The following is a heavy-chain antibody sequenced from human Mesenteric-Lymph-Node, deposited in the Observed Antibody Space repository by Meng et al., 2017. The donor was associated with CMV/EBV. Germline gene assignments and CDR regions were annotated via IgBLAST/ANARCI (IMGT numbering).Heavy chain of an antibody. Sequence: GGSLRLSCAVSGFTSSSYDMHWVRQPTGKGLEWVSGVGLVGDTYYAASVKARFPISRENAKNSLILQMKSLRAGDTAVYYCARMGGTTGSAFDVWGQGTLVTVSS. V-gene: IGHV3-13*01. CDR1: GFTSSSYD. J-gene: IGHJ3*01. CDR3: ARMGGTTGSAFDV. D-gene: IGHD1-1*01. CDR2: VGLVGDT.